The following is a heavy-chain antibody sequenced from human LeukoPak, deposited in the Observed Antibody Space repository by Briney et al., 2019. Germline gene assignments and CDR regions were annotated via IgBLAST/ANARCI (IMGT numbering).Heavy chain of an antibody. D-gene: IGHD3-22*01. CDR3: ARPSNNYYDSSGYYSMGY. CDR2: SRNKANGYTT. V-gene: IGHV3-72*01. J-gene: IGHJ4*02. CDR1: GFTFSDHY. Sequence: GGSLRLSCAASGFTFSDHYMDWVRQAPGEGLEWVGRSRNKANGYTTEYAASVKGRFTISRDDSKNSLYLQMNSLETEDTAVYYCARPSNNYYDSSGYYSMGYWGQGTLVTVSS.